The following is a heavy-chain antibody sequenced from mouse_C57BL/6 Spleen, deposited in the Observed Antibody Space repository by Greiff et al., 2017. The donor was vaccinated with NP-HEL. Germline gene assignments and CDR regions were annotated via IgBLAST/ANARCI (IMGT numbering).Heavy chain of an antibody. Sequence: VQLQQSGPELVKPGASVKISCKASGYAFSSSWMNWVKQRPGKGLEWIGRIYPGDGDTNYNGKFKGKATLTADKSSSTAYMQLSSLTSEDSAVYFCANCYYGSSYFDYWGQGTTLTVSS. CDR3: ANCYYGSSYFDY. CDR1: GYAFSSSW. J-gene: IGHJ2*01. V-gene: IGHV1-82*01. D-gene: IGHD1-1*01. CDR2: IYPGDGDT.